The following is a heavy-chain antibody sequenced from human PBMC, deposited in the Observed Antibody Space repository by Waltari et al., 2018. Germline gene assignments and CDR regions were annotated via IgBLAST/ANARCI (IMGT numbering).Heavy chain of an antibody. CDR3: ARTVTTSWYFDL. V-gene: IGHV3-21*01. J-gene: IGHJ2*01. D-gene: IGHD4-17*01. CDR1: GFTFSSYS. Sequence: EVQLVESGGGLVKPGGSLRLSCAASGFTFSSYSMNWVPQAPGKGLEWVSSISSSSSYIYYADSVKGRFTISRDNAKNSLYLQVNSLRAEDTAVYYCARTVTTSWYFDLWGRGTLVTVSS. CDR2: ISSSSSYI.